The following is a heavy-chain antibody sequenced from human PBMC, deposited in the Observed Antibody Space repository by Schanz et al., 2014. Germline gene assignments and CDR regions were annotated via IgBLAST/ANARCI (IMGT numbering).Heavy chain of an antibody. Sequence: QVHLVESGGGLVKPGGSLRLSCAASGFTFSDYYMSWIRQAPAKGLEWVAVVGDTGTTKFYADSVKGRLTVSRDNSKNTVYLQMSRLRAEDTAVYFCAKDRWRATVMVDAFDIWGQGTKVTVSS. V-gene: IGHV3-30*18. CDR2: VGDTGTTK. J-gene: IGHJ3*02. CDR3: AKDRWRATVMVDAFDI. D-gene: IGHD4-4*01. CDR1: GFTFSDYY.